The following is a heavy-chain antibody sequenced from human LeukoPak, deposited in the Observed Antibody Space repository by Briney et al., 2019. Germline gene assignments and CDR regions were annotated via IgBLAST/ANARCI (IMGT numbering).Heavy chain of an antibody. D-gene: IGHD2-2*03. CDR1: GGTFSSYA. Sequence: SVMVSCKASGGTFSSYAISWVRQAPGQGLELMGGIIPIFGTANYAQKFQGRVTITADESTSTAYMELSSLRSEDTAVYYCARESAGYCSSTSCYRDAFDIWGQGTMVTVSS. CDR3: ARESAGYCSSTSCYRDAFDI. V-gene: IGHV1-69*13. CDR2: IIPIFGTA. J-gene: IGHJ3*02.